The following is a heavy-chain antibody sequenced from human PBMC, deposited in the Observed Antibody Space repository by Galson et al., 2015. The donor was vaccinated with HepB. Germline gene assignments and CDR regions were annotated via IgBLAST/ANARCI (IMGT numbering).Heavy chain of an antibody. J-gene: IGHJ5*02. V-gene: IGHV1-2*06. CDR3: ARDYPFIAARPHRLNWFDP. Sequence: SVKVSCKASGYTFTGYYMHWVRQAPGQGLEWMGRINPNSGGTNYAQKFQGRVTMTRDTSISTAYMELSRLRSDDTAVYYCARDYPFIAARPHRLNWFDPWGQGTLVTVSS. D-gene: IGHD6-6*01. CDR2: INPNSGGT. CDR1: GYTFTGYY.